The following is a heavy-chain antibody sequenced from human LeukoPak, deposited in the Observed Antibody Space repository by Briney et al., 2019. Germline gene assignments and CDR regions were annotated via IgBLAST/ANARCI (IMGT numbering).Heavy chain of an antibody. D-gene: IGHD1-1*01. CDR2: ISSSGSTV. CDR3: VRDYKSSDTPNFDY. V-gene: IGHV3-48*01. J-gene: IGHJ4*02. Sequence: GGSLRLSRAASGFTFSYYSMNWVRQAPGKGLEWVSYISSSGSTVYYADSVKGRFTISRDNAKNSLYLEMNSLRAEDTAVYHCVRDYKSSDTPNFDYWGQGTLVTVSS. CDR1: GFTFSYYS.